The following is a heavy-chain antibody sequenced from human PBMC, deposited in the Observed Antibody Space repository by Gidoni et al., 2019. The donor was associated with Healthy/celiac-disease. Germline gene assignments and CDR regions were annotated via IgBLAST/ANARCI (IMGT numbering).Heavy chain of an antibody. CDR1: GFTFSSYS. D-gene: IGHD4-17*01. V-gene: IGHV3-21*01. J-gene: IGHJ6*02. Sequence: EVQLVESGGGLFKPGGSLRLSCAASGFTFSSYSMNWVRQAPGKGLEWVSSISSSSSYIYYADSVKGRFTISRDNAKNSLYLQMNSLRAEDTAVYYCARVSVTTFRFDGMDVWGQGTTVTVSS. CDR3: ARVSVTTFRFDGMDV. CDR2: ISSSSSYI.